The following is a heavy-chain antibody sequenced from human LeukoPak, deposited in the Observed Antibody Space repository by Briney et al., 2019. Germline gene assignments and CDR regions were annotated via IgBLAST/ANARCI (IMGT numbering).Heavy chain of an antibody. Sequence: GESLRLSCAASGFTFTRYSMNWVRQAPGKGLEWVSSISSSSIYIYYADSVKGRFTISRDNAKNSLYLQMNSLRAEDTAVYYCARAPFYYYDSGSGTRVTGNPDYWGQGTLVTVSS. V-gene: IGHV3-21*01. J-gene: IGHJ4*02. CDR3: ARAPFYYYDSGSGTRVTGNPDY. CDR2: ISSSSIYI. D-gene: IGHD3-10*01. CDR1: GFTFTRYS.